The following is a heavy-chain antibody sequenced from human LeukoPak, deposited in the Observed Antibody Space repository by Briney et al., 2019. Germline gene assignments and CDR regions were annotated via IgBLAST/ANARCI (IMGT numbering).Heavy chain of an antibody. Sequence: GGSLRLSCAASGFAFSSYAMSWVRQAPGKGLEWVSAISGSGGSTFHADSVKGRFTISRDSSKSTLYLQMNSLRAEDTAVYYCAKAKSLVGTAPTRWFDPWGQGTLVTVSS. J-gene: IGHJ5*02. CDR3: AKAKSLVGTAPTRWFDP. CDR2: ISGSGGST. V-gene: IGHV3-23*01. D-gene: IGHD1-26*01. CDR1: GFAFSSYA.